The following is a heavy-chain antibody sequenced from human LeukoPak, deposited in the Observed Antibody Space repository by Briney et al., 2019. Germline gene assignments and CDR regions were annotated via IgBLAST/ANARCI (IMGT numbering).Heavy chain of an antibody. CDR2: INTNTGNP. V-gene: IGHV7-4-1*02. CDR1: GYTFTSYA. D-gene: IGHD4-17*01. CDR3: ARGGVDYGDYVSAEYFQH. J-gene: IGHJ1*01. Sequence: GASVKVSCKASGYTFTSYAMNWVRQAPGQGLEWMGWINTNTGNPTYAQGFTGRFVFSLDTSISTAYLQISSLKAEDTAVYYCARGGVDYGDYVSAEYFQHWGQGTLVTVSS.